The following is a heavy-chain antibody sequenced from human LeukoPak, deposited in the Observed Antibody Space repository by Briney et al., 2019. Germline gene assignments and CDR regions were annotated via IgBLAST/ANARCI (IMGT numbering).Heavy chain of an antibody. V-gene: IGHV4-4*07. J-gene: IGHJ4*02. CDR2: IYATGNT. CDR3: ARDDYDDSTRGLDY. D-gene: IGHD4-17*01. Sequence: KTSETLSLTCTVSGVSVSSFYRTWIRQPAGKGLEWIGRIYATGNTNFNPSLKSRVTMSIDTSKNQFSLKLSSVTAADTAVYYCARDDYDDSTRGLDYWGQGTLVTVSS. CDR1: GVSVSSFY.